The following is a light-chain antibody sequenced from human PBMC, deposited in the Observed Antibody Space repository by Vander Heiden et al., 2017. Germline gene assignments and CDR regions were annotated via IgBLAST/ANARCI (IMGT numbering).Light chain of an antibody. J-gene: IGKJ4*01. Sequence: DIVMTQSPATLSVSPGERATLSCRASQSVNSNLAWYQHKPGQAPRLLMYGASTRATGIPARFSGSGYGKEFALTISSRQSEDFAVYYCQQNNNWPPITFGGGTKVDIK. CDR2: GAS. V-gene: IGKV3-15*01. CDR1: QSVNSN. CDR3: QQNNNWPPIT.